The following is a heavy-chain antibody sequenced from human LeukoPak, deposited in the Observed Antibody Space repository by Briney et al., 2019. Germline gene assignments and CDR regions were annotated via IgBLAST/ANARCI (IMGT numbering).Heavy chain of an antibody. CDR1: GCSFTSYW. CDR3: ARHFGMYSSSWRYPDY. J-gene: IGHJ4*02. Sequence: GGSLQSSFKGAGCSFTSYWIGWGRRMPGKGGGGMGIIYPGDSDTRYSPSFQGQVTISADKSISTPYLQWSSLKASDTAMYYCARHFGMYSSSWRYPDYWGQGTLVTVSS. D-gene: IGHD6-13*01. V-gene: IGHV5-51*01. CDR2: IYPGDSDT.